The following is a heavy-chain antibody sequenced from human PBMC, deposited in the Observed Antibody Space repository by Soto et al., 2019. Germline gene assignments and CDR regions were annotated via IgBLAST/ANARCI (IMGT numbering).Heavy chain of an antibody. J-gene: IGHJ5*02. D-gene: IGHD3-10*02. CDR1: GVSFSGYY. V-gene: IGHV4-34*01. Sequence: ETLSLTGAVYGVSFSGYYGNWIRPPPGKGLELIGEMNHSGSTNYNPSLKSRVTISVDTSKNQFSLKLSSVTDAATAVYYCARGGGLLCSGVPTYEKHNRFDPWGQGTLVT. CDR2: MNHSGST. CDR3: ARGGGLLCSGVPTYEKHNRFDP.